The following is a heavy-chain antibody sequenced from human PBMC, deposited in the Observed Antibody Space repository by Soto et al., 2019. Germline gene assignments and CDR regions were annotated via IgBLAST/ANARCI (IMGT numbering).Heavy chain of an antibody. CDR2: INHSGST. Sequence: SETLSLTCAVYGGSFSGYYWSWIRQPPGKGLEWIGEINHSGSTNYNPSLKSRVTMTRDTSTSTVYMELSSLRSEDTAVYYCAREQQLVLSPHFDYWGQGTLVTVSS. V-gene: IGHV4-34*10. CDR3: AREQQLVLSPHFDY. CDR1: GGSFSGYY. J-gene: IGHJ4*02. D-gene: IGHD6-13*01.